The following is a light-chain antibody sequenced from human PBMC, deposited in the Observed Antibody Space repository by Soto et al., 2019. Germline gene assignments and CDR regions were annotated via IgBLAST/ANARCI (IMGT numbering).Light chain of an antibody. CDR2: AAS. CDR3: QQSYSTPRT. V-gene: IGKV1-39*01. CDR1: QSISNY. J-gene: IGKJ1*01. Sequence: DIQMTQSPSSLSASVGERVTITCRASQSISNYLNWYQQKPGKAPKILIYAASSLQSEVPSRFSGSGSGTDFTLTISSLQPEDFATYYCQQSYSTPRTFGQGTKVEIK.